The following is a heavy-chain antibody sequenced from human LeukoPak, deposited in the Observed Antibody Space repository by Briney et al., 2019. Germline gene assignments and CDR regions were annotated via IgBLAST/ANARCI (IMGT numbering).Heavy chain of an antibody. CDR2: IYHSGST. CDR3: ARYYYDSSGYFVRDFDAFDI. Sequence: SETLSLTCAVYGGSFSGYYWSWIRQPPGKGLEWIGYIYHSGSTYYNPSLKSRVTISVDRSKNQFSLKLSSVTAADTAVYYCARYYYDSSGYFVRDFDAFDIWGQGTMVTVSS. J-gene: IGHJ3*02. D-gene: IGHD3-22*01. V-gene: IGHV4-34*01. CDR1: GGSFSGYY.